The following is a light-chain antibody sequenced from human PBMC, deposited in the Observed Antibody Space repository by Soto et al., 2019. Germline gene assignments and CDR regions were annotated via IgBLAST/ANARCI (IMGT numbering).Light chain of an antibody. CDR3: QQYNNWPPIT. J-gene: IGKJ5*01. Sequence: EIVMPQSPATLSVSPGERATLSCRASQRVSSKLAWYQQKPGQAPRLLIYGSPARATGIPARFSGSGSGTEFSLTISSLQSEDFAVYYCQQYNNWPPITFGQGTRLEIK. CDR2: GSP. V-gene: IGKV3-15*01. CDR1: QRVSSK.